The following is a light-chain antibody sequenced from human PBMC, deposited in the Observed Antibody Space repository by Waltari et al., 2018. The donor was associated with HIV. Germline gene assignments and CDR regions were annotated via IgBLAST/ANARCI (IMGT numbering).Light chain of an antibody. CDR1: ESVSSS. J-gene: IGKJ4*01. Sequence: DIQMTQSPSSLSASAGDRVTLTCRASESVSSSLAWYQQKPGKAPNLLIYRASTFESGVPSRFSGSGSGTEFTLTISSLQPDDFATYYCQQYISYPFTFGGGTKVEIK. V-gene: IGKV1-5*03. CDR2: RAS. CDR3: QQYISYPFT.